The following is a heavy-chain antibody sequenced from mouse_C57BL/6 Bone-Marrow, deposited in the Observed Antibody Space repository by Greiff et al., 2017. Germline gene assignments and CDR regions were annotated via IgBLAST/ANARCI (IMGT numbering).Heavy chain of an antibody. CDR3: AREGVLLRPFAY. CDR2: IDPSDSYT. D-gene: IGHD1-1*01. J-gene: IGHJ3*01. CDR1: GYTFTSYW. V-gene: IGHV1-50*01. Sequence: QVQLQQPGAELVKPGASVKLSCKASGYTFTSYWMQWVKQRPGQGLEWIGEIDPSDSYTNYNQKFKGKATLTVDTSSSTAYMQLSSLTSADSAVYYCAREGVLLRPFAYWGQGTLVTVSA.